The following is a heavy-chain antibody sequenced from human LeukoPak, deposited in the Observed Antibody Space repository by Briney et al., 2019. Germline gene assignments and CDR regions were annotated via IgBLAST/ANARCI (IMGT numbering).Heavy chain of an antibody. CDR2: ISAYNGNK. CDR3: ARRVVAATYNWFDR. V-gene: IGHV1-18*01. CDR1: GYTFTNYG. Sequence: AAVKVSFKGSGYTFTNYGISWVRQAPGQGLEWMGWISAYNGNKNYAQKLQGRVTMTTDTSTSTAYMELRSLRSDDTAVYYCARRVVAATYNWFDRWGQGTLVTVSS. D-gene: IGHD2-15*01. J-gene: IGHJ5*02.